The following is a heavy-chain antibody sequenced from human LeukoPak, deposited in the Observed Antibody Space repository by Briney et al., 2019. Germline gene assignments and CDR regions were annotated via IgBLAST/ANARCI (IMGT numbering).Heavy chain of an antibody. CDR2: IHSDGRT. Sequence: GGSLRLSGAPPELTAITTFMTWFRKAPGKGLEGVSVIHSDGRTFYADTVKGRFTVSRDNSNDMLFLQMNSLRAEDTAVYYCARDVGGMATGYFDYWGQGTPVTVSS. V-gene: IGHV3-66*02. CDR3: ARDVGGMATGYFDY. J-gene: IGHJ4*02. CDR1: ELTAITTF. D-gene: IGHD5-12*01.